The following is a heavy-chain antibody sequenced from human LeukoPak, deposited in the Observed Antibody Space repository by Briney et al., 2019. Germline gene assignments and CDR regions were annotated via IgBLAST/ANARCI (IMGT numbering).Heavy chain of an antibody. V-gene: IGHV1-2*02. CDR1: GYTFTGYY. CDR3: ARVDIVATPYYYYYYYMDV. J-gene: IGHJ6*03. CDR2: INPNSGGT. D-gene: IGHD5-12*01. Sequence: ASVKVSCKASGYTFTGYYMHWVRQAPGQGLEWMGWINPNSGGTNYAQKFQGRVTMTRDTSISTAYMELSRLRSDDTAVYYCARVDIVATPYYYYYYYMDVWGKGTTFTVSS.